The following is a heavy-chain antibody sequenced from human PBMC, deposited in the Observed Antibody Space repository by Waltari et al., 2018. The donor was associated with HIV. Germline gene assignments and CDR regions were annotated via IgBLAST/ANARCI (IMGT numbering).Heavy chain of an antibody. V-gene: IGHV3-21*02. CDR3: AREDYSGYVGHAFDI. J-gene: IGHJ3*02. CDR2: ISRSSSFI. D-gene: IGHD5-12*01. CDR1: GFTFSFSSYT. Sequence: QLVESGGGLVKPGGYLRLSCGASGFTFSFSSYTMNWVRQAQGKGLEWVASISRSSSFIYSADSVKGRFTISRDNVKNSLYLQMNSLRTEDTAVYYCAREDYSGYVGHAFDIWGQGTMVTVSS.